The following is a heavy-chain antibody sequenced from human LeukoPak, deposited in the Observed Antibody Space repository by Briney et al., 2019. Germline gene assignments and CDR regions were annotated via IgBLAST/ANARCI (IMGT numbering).Heavy chain of an antibody. V-gene: IGHV3-48*01. Sequence: PGGSLRLSCAASGFTFSSYSMNWVRQAPGKGLEWVSYISSSSSTIYYADSVKGRFTISRDNAKNSLYLQMNSLRAEDTAVYYCAIGKSWYYYDSSGRGGWFDPWGQGTLVTVSS. CDR1: GFTFSSYS. CDR2: ISSSSSTI. D-gene: IGHD3-22*01. CDR3: AIGKSWYYYDSSGRGGWFDP. J-gene: IGHJ5*02.